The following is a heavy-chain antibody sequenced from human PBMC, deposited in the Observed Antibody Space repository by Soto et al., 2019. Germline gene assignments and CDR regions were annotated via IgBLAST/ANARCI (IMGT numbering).Heavy chain of an antibody. J-gene: IGHJ4*02. CDR2: ISGSGGST. Sequence: GGSLRLSCAASGFTFSSYAMSWVRQAPGKGLEWVSAISGSGGSTYYADSVKGRFTISRDNSKNTLYLQMNSLRAEDTAVYYCAKSGPRITIFGVVIIGPVEYWGQGTLVTVSS. CDR3: AKSGPRITIFGVVIIGPVEY. CDR1: GFTFSSYA. V-gene: IGHV3-23*01. D-gene: IGHD3-3*01.